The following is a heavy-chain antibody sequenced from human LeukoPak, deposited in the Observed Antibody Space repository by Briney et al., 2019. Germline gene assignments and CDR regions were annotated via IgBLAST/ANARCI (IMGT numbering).Heavy chain of an antibody. CDR2: MSSSGNTI. Sequence: NAGGSLRLSCTASGFSFSDYYMNWIRQAPGKGLEWVSYMSSSGNTIYYADSVKGRFTISRDNAKNSLYLQMNSLRAEDTAAYYCARDLRWYYFDYWGQGTLVTVSS. J-gene: IGHJ4*02. CDR3: ARDLRWYYFDY. CDR1: GFSFSDYY. V-gene: IGHV3-11*04. D-gene: IGHD4-23*01.